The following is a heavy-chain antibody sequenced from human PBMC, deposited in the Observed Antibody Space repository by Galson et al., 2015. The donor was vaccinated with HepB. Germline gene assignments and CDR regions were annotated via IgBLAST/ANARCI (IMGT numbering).Heavy chain of an antibody. CDR3: ALYYYGSRDAFDI. CDR1: GYTFTSYG. D-gene: IGHD3-10*01. Sequence: SVKVSCKASGYTFTSYGVSWVRQAPGQGLEWMGWISAYNGNTNYAQKLQGRVTMTTDTSTSTAYMELRSLRADDTAGYYCALYYYGSRDAFDIWGQGRMVTVSS. J-gene: IGHJ3*02. CDR2: ISAYNGNT. V-gene: IGHV1-18*01.